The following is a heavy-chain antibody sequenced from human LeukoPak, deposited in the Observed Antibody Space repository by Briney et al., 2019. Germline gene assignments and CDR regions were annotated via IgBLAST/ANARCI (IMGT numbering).Heavy chain of an antibody. D-gene: IGHD1-1*01. CDR1: GGSISGGDYY. CDR2: IYYSGST. Sequence: SETLSLTCTVSGGSISGGDYYWSWIRQPPGKGLEWIGYIYYSGSTYYNPSLKSRVIISVDTSKNQFSLNLSSVTAADTAVYFRARVSTGTAYPWGQGTLVTVSS. V-gene: IGHV4-30-4*08. J-gene: IGHJ5*02. CDR3: ARVSTGTAYP.